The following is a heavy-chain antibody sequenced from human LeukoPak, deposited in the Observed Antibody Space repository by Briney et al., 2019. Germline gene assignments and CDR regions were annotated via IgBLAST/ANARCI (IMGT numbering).Heavy chain of an antibody. CDR1: GFTFSTYS. CDR3: VARGGWARFDY. CDR2: ITDSSSTT. Sequence: GGSLRLSCAASGFTFSTYSMNWVRQAPGKGLEWISYITDSSSTTYYADSVKGRFTTSRDNADNSLYLQMNSLRAEDTAVYYCVARGGWARFDYWGQGTLVTVSS. J-gene: IGHJ4*02. V-gene: IGHV3-48*04. D-gene: IGHD6-19*01.